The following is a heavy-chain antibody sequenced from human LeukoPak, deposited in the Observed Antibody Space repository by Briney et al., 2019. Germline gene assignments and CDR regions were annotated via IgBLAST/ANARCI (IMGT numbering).Heavy chain of an antibody. V-gene: IGHV1-2*06. CDR1: GYTFTAYY. Sequence: GASVKVSCKASGYTFTAYYIHWVRQAPGQGLGWMGRINPNSGGTNYAQKFQGRVTMTRDTSISTAYMELSSLRSDDTAVYYCARKGAHDYWGQGTLVTVSS. CDR3: ARKGAHDY. J-gene: IGHJ4*02. CDR2: INPNSGGT. D-gene: IGHD3-16*01.